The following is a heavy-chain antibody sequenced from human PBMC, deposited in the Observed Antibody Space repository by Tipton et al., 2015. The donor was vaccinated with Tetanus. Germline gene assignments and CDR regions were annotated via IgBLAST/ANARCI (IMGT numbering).Heavy chain of an antibody. CDR1: GFIFRNFL. CDR3: AKGPQPAASEAYNWFES. J-gene: IGHJ5*01. D-gene: IGHD6-13*01. Sequence: SLRLSCAASGFIFRNFLMYWVRQAPGKGLEWVADVSYDGDTKNYADSVKGRYSISRDNSKNTVYLQMNSLRAVDTAVYFCAKGPQPAASEAYNWFESWGQGTRVIVSS. CDR2: VSYDGDTK. V-gene: IGHV3-30*18.